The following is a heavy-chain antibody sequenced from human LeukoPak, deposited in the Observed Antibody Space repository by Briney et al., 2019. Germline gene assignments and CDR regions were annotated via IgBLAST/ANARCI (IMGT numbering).Heavy chain of an antibody. V-gene: IGHV3-9*01. CDR1: GFTFDDYA. Sequence: GGSLRLSCAASGFTFDDYAMHWVRQAPGKGLEWVSGISWNSGSIGYADSVKGRFTISRDNAKNSLYLQMNSLRAEDTALYYCAKGFYYGGNSVTIDYWGQGTLVTVSS. J-gene: IGHJ4*02. D-gene: IGHD4-23*01. CDR3: AKGFYYGGNSVTIDY. CDR2: ISWNSGSI.